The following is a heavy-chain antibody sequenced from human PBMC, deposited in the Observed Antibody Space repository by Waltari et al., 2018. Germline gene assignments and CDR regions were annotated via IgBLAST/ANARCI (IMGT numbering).Heavy chain of an antibody. CDR2: IYYSGST. CDR3: AREVVGAYSYFDY. CDR1: GGSISSGGYY. D-gene: IGHD1-26*01. Sequence: QVQLQESGPGLVKPSQTLSLTCTVSGGSISSGGYYWRWIRQHPGKGLEWIGYIYYSGSTYYNPSLKSRVTISVDTSKNQFSLKLSSVTAADTAVYYCAREVVGAYSYFDYWGQGTLVTVSS. V-gene: IGHV4-31*03. J-gene: IGHJ4*02.